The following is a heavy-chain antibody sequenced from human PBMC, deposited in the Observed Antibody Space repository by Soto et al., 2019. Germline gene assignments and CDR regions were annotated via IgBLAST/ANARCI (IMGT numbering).Heavy chain of an antibody. V-gene: IGHV1-2*02. CDR3: ATHDPGARVDL. D-gene: IGHD1-1*01. Sequence: APVKVSCTGSGYTFGTDGMHWVRQAPGQGLEWMGWINPNNGATHYGLSFQGRVTMTRDTSISTAYMELSSLRSDDTAVYYCATHDPGARVDLWGQGTLVTFSS. J-gene: IGHJ5*02. CDR1: GYTFGTDG. CDR2: INPNNGAT.